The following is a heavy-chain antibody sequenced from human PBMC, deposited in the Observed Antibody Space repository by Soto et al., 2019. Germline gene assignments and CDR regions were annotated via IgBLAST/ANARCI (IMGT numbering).Heavy chain of an antibody. V-gene: IGHV3-30*18. CDR3: AKDRITVGATDYYYYYGMDV. Sequence: GGSLRLSCAASGFTFSSYGMHWVRQAPGKWLEWVAVISYDGSNKYYADSVKGRFTISRDNSKNTLYLQMNSLRAEDTAVYYCAKDRITVGATDYYYYYGMDVWGQGXTVTVSS. J-gene: IGHJ6*02. D-gene: IGHD1-26*01. CDR1: GFTFSSYG. CDR2: ISYDGSNK.